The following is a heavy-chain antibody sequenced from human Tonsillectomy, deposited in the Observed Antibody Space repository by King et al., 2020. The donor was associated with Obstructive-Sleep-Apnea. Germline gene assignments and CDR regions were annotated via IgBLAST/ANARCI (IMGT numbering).Heavy chain of an antibody. CDR3: AKNQLPIVVVVAATPGYNDY. CDR2: ISGSGGST. V-gene: IGHV3-23*04. CDR1: GFTFSSYA. Sequence: VQLVESGGGLVQPGGSLRLSCATSGFTFSSYAMSWVRQAPGKGLEWVSAISGSGGSTYYADSVKGRFTISRDNSKNTLYLQMNSLRAEDTAVYYCAKNQLPIVVVVAATPGYNDYWGQGTLVTVSS. D-gene: IGHD2-15*01. J-gene: IGHJ4*02.